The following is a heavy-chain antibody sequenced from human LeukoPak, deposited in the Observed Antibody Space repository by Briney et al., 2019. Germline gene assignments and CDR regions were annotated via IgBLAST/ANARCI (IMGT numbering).Heavy chain of an antibody. J-gene: IGHJ4*02. Sequence: PGGSLRLSCAASGFTFSSDWMHWVRQAPGKGLVWVSRINTDGSTTTYADSVKGRFTISRDNAKNTLYLQMNSLRVEDTAVYYCARGRGGSYHYWGEGTLVTVSS. CDR2: INTDGSTT. CDR3: ARGRGGSYHY. V-gene: IGHV3-74*01. D-gene: IGHD1-26*01. CDR1: GFTFSSDW.